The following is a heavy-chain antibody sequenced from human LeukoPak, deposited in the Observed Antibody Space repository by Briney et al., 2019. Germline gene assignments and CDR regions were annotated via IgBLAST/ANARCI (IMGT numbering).Heavy chain of an antibody. CDR3: AKDMDYGDYGPLGYFDL. V-gene: IGHV3-11*01. CDR1: GFTFSDFY. J-gene: IGHJ2*01. Sequence: GGSLRLSCAASGFTFSDFYMSWIRQAPGKGLEWVSYVSSSGSTIYYADSVKGRFTISRDNAKNSLYLQMNSLRAEDTALYYCAKDMDYGDYGPLGYFDLWGRGTLVTVSS. CDR2: VSSSGSTI. D-gene: IGHD4-17*01.